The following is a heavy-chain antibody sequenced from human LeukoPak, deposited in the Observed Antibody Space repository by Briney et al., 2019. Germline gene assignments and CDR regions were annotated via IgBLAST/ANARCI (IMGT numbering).Heavy chain of an antibody. CDR1: GFTFSSYW. D-gene: IGHD3-10*01. V-gene: IGHV3-7*01. J-gene: IGHJ4*02. CDR2: IKQDGSEK. CDR3: ARGRSGLLWFGELSVVEYYFDY. Sequence: GGSLRLSCAASGFTFSSYWMSWVRQAPGKGLEWVANIKQDGSEKYYVDSVKGRFTISRDNAKNSLYLQMNSLRAEDTAVYYCARGRSGLLWFGELSVVEYYFDYWGQGTLVTVSS.